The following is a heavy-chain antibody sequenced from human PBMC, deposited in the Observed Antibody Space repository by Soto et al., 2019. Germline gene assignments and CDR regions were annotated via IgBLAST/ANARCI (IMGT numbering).Heavy chain of an antibody. Sequence: QITLKESGPPLVRPTQTLTLTCAFSGFSLSTSGVGVGWIRQPPGKALEWLAVIYWDDSKHYSPSLRSRLTITKDTSKNPVVLTMTNMDPMDTGTYYCAHKGPESWPLDYWGQGNLVTVSS. J-gene: IGHJ4*02. V-gene: IGHV2-5*02. CDR3: AHKGPESWPLDY. CDR2: IYWDDSK. CDR1: GFSLSTSGVG.